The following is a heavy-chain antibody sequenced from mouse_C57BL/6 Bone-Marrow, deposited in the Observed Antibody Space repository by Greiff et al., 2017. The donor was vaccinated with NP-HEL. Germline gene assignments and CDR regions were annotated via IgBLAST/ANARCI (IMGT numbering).Heavy chain of an antibody. CDR1: GFSLTSYA. CDR2: IWTGGGT. D-gene: IGHD1-1*01. V-gene: IGHV2-9-1*01. Sequence: QVQLQQSGPGLVAPSQSLSITCTVSGFSLTSYAISWVRQPPGKGLEWLGVIWTGGGTNYNSALNSRLSISKDNSKSQVFLKMNSLQTDDTARYYCARYPYYGSRGFDYWGQGTTLTVSS. CDR3: ARYPYYGSRGFDY. J-gene: IGHJ2*01.